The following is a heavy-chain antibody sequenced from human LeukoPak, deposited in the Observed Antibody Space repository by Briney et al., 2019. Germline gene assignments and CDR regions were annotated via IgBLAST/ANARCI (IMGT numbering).Heavy chain of an antibody. V-gene: IGHV3-30*03. J-gene: IGHJ4*02. CDR1: GFTFSTYG. Sequence: PGGSLRLSCAASGFTFSTYGMHWVRQAPGKGLEWVAIISYDGSNKYYADSVKGRFTISRDNSKNTLYLQMNSLRAEDTAVYYCARAPYSSSWYDFDYWGQGTLVTVSS. CDR3: ARAPYSSSWYDFDY. CDR2: ISYDGSNK. D-gene: IGHD6-13*01.